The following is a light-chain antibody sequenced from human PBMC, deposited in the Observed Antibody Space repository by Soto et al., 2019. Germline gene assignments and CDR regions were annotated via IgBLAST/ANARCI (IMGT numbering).Light chain of an antibody. Sequence: ILMTQSPATLYVSPGERATLSCRASQSASNNLAWYQQKPGQAPRLLIYDASTRATGIPARFSGSGSGTEFTLTISGLQSEDFAVYYCQQYNYWPPWTFGQGTKVEIK. CDR3: QQYNYWPPWT. CDR2: DAS. CDR1: QSASNN. V-gene: IGKV3-15*01. J-gene: IGKJ1*01.